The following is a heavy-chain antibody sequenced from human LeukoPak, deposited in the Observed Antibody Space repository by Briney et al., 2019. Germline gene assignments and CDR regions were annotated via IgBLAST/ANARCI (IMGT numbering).Heavy chain of an antibody. CDR1: GDTFTGYY. CDR3: ARDYRGVGSGSPFGFDY. CDR2: TNSDSGAT. V-gene: IGHV1-2*02. D-gene: IGHD3-10*01. J-gene: IGHJ4*02. Sequence: ASVKVSCKASGDTFTGYYIHWVRQAPGQGLEWIGWTNSDSGATNYAQNFQGRVAMTRDSSITTAYMELRRLSSDDTAVYYCARDYRGVGSGSPFGFDYWGQGTLVTVSS.